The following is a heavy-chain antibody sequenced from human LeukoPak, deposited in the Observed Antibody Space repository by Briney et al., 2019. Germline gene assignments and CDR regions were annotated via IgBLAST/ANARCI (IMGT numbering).Heavy chain of an antibody. V-gene: IGHV3-23*01. Sequence: PGGSHRLSCVGSRFTFNNYVMSWGRQAPGKGLEWPSSISVSGVTIKYVDSVRGRFTLSRENSKNTLYLEMSRLRAEDTAIYYCVKDHDSCTPPNCYALPTFFDYWGQGALVTVSS. D-gene: IGHD3-16*01. CDR3: VKDHDSCTPPNCYALPTFFDY. CDR2: ISVSGVTI. J-gene: IGHJ4*02. CDR1: RFTFNNYV.